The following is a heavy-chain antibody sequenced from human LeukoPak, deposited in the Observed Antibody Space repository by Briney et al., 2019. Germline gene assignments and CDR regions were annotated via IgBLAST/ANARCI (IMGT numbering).Heavy chain of an antibody. V-gene: IGHV1-69*05. Sequence: SVKVSCKASGGTFISYAISWVRQAPGQGLEWMGRIIPIFGTANYAQKFQGRVTITTDESTSTAYMELSSLRSEDTAVYYCARVGDDYYDSSGYYRDYWGQGTLVTVSS. D-gene: IGHD3-22*01. J-gene: IGHJ4*02. CDR2: IIPIFGTA. CDR3: ARVGDDYYDSSGYYRDY. CDR1: GGTFISYA.